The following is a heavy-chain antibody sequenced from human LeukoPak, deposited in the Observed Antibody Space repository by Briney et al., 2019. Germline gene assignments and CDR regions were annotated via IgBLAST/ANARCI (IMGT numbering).Heavy chain of an antibody. V-gene: IGHV3-48*01. CDR2: ISSSSSTI. CDR1: GFTFSSYS. Sequence: GGSLRLSCAASGFTFSSYSMNWVRQAPGKGLEWVSYISSSSSTIYYADSVKGRFTISRDNAKNSLYLQMNSLRAEDTAVYYCARAYPNNYDYVWGSLRYYMDVWGKGTTVTVSS. J-gene: IGHJ6*03. D-gene: IGHD3-16*01. CDR3: ARAYPNNYDYVWGSLRYYMDV.